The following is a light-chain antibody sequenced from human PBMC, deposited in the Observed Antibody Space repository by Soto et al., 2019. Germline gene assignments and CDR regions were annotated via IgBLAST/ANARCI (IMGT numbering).Light chain of an antibody. CDR2: DAS. J-gene: IGKJ4*01. Sequence: EIVLTQSPATLSLSPGERATLSCRASQSVGSYLAWYQQKPGQAPRLLIYDASHRATGIPARFSGSGSGTDFTLTISSLEPEDFAVYYCLQRTNWPLSFGGGTKVDIK. CDR3: LQRTNWPLS. V-gene: IGKV3-11*01. CDR1: QSVGSY.